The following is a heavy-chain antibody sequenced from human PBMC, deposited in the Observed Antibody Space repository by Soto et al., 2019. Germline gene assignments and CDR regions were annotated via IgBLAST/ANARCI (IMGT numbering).Heavy chain of an antibody. CDR2: INPNNGGT. CDR3: ARGSRTTIPFDY. J-gene: IGHJ4*02. CDR1: GHTYTDYY. V-gene: IGHV1-2*04. D-gene: IGHD2-2*02. Sequence: ASVKVSCKASGHTYTDYYMHWVRQAPGQGLEWMGWINPNNGGTSYAQKFEGWVTMTRDTSISTAYMEVRRLTSDDTAVYCCARGSRTTIPFDYWGQGTLGTVSS.